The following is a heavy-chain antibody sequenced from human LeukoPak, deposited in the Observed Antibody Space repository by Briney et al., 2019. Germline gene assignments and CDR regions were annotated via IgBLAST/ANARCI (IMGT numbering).Heavy chain of an antibody. CDR1: GGFINSYY. D-gene: IGHD3-22*01. J-gene: IGHJ4*02. CDR2: IYYSGTT. CDR3: AREKSGYTY. V-gene: IGHV4-59*01. Sequence: PSETLSLTCTVSGGFINSYYWSWLRQPPGKGLEWIGYIYYSGTTHYNPSLKSRVTISVDTSKNQFSLRLSSVTAADTAVYYCAREKSGYTYWGQGTLVTVSS.